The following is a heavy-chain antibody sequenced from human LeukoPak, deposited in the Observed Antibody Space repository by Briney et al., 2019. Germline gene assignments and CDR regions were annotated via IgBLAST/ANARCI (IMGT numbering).Heavy chain of an antibody. J-gene: IGHJ4*02. D-gene: IGHD5-24*01. Sequence: GRSLRLSCAASGFTFSSYGMHWVRQAPGKGLEWVAVISYDGSNKYYADSVKGRFTISRDNSKNTLYLQMNSLRAEDTAVYYCARERPIITYFDYWGQGTLVTVSS. CDR3: ARERPIITYFDY. V-gene: IGHV3-30*03. CDR2: ISYDGSNK. CDR1: GFTFSSYG.